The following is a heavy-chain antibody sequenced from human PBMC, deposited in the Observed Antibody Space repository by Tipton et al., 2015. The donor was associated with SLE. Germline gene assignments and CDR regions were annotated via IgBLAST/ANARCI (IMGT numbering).Heavy chain of an antibody. V-gene: IGHV3-33*08. Sequence: SLRLSCAASGFTFSSNGMHWVRQAPGKGLEWMAAIWYDGTNEYYADSVKGRFTISRDNAKNSLYLQMNSLRAEDTAVYYCARGPYYYDSSGPFDPWGQGTLVTVSS. D-gene: IGHD3-22*01. CDR3: ARGPYYYDSSGPFDP. CDR2: IWYDGTNE. CDR1: GFTFSSNG. J-gene: IGHJ5*02.